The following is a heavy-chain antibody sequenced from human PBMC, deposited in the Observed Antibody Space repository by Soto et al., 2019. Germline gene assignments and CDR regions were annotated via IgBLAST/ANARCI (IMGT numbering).Heavy chain of an antibody. V-gene: IGHV4-39*07. J-gene: IGHJ4*02. CDR1: GGSISSSSYY. CDR2: IYYSGST. CDR3: ASARGGYFDY. Sequence: PSETLSLTCTVSGGSISSSSYYWGWIRQPPGKGLEWIGSIYYSGSTYYNPSLKSRVTISVDRSKNQFSLKLSSVTAADTAVYYCASARGGYFDYWGQGTLVTVSS.